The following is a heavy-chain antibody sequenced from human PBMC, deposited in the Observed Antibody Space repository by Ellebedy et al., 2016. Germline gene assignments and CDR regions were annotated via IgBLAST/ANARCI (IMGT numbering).Heavy chain of an antibody. J-gene: IGHJ3*01. Sequence: SETLSLTCNVFGGSVSSDYWNWIRRPPGKGLEWIGFVFHTGATLYNPSLKSRITMSVDTSKSQISLRLMSVTAADTAVYYCAKWNGGWYAFEVWGQGTMVTVSS. CDR2: VFHTGAT. V-gene: IGHV4-59*02. CDR3: AKWNGGWYAFEV. CDR1: GGSVSSDY. D-gene: IGHD6-19*01.